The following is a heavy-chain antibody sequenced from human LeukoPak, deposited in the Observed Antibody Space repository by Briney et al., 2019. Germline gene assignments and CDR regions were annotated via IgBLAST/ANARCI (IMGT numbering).Heavy chain of an antibody. Sequence: GGSLRLSCVASGFTFSSYTMNWVRQAPGKGLDWVSSITRSSNYIYYADSVKGRFTISRDNAKNSLYLQMNSLRAEDTAVYYCASSRYDSSGYYGIIAYWGQGTLVTVSS. J-gene: IGHJ4*02. CDR1: GFTFSSYT. V-gene: IGHV3-21*01. CDR3: ASSRYDSSGYYGIIAY. D-gene: IGHD3-22*01. CDR2: ITRSSNYI.